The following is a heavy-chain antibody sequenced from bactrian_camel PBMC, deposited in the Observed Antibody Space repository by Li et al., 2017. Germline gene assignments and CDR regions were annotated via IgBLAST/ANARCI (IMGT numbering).Heavy chain of an antibody. D-gene: IGHD6*01. CDR1: GSIISTTC. J-gene: IGHJ6*01. CDR3: ASNVGPQYGGTWCNTPPRESDFGF. V-gene: IGHV3S54*01. Sequence: HVQMVESGGGLVEPGGSLRLSCAASGSIISTTCVAWFRQAPGKEREAVATLYIGAENTWFTSSVEGRFSISQDEGIHTMYLQMDMLKPEDTAVYYCASNVGPQYGGTWCNTPPRESDFGFWGQGTQVTVS. CDR2: LYIGAENT.